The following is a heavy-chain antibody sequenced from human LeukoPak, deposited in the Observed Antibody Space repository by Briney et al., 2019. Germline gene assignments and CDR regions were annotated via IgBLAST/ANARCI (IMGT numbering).Heavy chain of an antibody. V-gene: IGHV3-30-3*01. CDR2: ISSDGNTQ. J-gene: IGHJ3*02. D-gene: IGHD1-26*01. CDR3: ARRRIVGSTDDAFDI. Sequence: GGSLKLSCAASGFTFSSYAMHWVRQAPGKGLDWAAVISSDGNTQYYADSVKGRSTISRDNSNNTLYLQMNSLGADDTAIYYCARRRIVGSTDDAFDIWGQGTMVTLSS. CDR1: GFTFSSYA.